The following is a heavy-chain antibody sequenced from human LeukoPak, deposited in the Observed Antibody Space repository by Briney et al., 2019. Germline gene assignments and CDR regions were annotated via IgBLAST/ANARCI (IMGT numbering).Heavy chain of an antibody. Sequence: GGSLRLSCAASGFTFSSYAMSWVRQAPGKGLEWVTAISGSGGSTYYADSVKGRFTIFRDNSKNTLYLQMNSLRAEDTAVYYCAKASYDILTGYYLYYFDYWGQGTLVTVSS. CDR3: AKASYDILTGYYLYYFDY. D-gene: IGHD3-9*01. CDR1: GFTFSSYA. J-gene: IGHJ4*02. V-gene: IGHV3-23*01. CDR2: ISGSGGST.